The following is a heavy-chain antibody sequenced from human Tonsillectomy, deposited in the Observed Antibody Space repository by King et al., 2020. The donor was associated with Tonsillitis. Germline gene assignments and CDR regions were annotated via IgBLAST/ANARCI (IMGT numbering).Heavy chain of an antibody. CDR1: GFTFSSFA. CDR3: AKLIQEVDFWSGYYFDY. CDR2: LSGNGGYT. V-gene: IGHV3-23*04. D-gene: IGHD3-3*01. J-gene: IGHJ4*02. Sequence: VQLVESGGGLVQPGGSLRLSCAASGFTFSSFAMSWVRQAPGKGLEWVSGLSGNGGYTYSADSVKGRFTISRDNSKNTLFLQMSSLRAEDTAVYFCAKLIQEVDFWSGYYFDYWGQGTLVTVSS.